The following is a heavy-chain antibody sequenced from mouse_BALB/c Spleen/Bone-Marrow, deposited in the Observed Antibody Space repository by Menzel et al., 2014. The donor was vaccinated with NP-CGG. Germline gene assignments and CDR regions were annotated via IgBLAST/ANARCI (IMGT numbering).Heavy chain of an antibody. Sequence: QVQLKESGAELVKPGASVKLSCKASGYTFTKYWMHWVKQRPGQGLEWIGEIDPSDSYSNYNQNFKGKATLTVDKSSSTAYMQLTSLTSEDSAVYYCARGVVYYYAMDYWGQGTSVTVSS. J-gene: IGHJ4*01. CDR2: IDPSDSYS. V-gene: IGHV1-69*02. CDR1: GYTFTKYW. CDR3: ARGVVYYYAMDY.